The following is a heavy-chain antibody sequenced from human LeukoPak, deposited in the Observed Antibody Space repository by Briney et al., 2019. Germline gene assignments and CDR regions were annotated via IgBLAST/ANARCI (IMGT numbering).Heavy chain of an antibody. CDR1: GGAISSSSTSY. D-gene: IGHD3-3*02. Sequence: SETLSLTCTVPGGAISSSSTSYWGWVRQPPGKGLEWIGSMYYSGSTYYNPSLKSRVTIFVDASKNQFSLTLSSVTAADTAVYYCTRGIVLAALGAWGQGTLVTVSS. CDR3: TRGIVLAALGA. V-gene: IGHV4-39*01. J-gene: IGHJ5*02. CDR2: MYYSGST.